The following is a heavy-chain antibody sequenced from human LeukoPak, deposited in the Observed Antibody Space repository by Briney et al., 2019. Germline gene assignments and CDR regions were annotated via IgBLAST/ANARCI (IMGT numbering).Heavy chain of an antibody. V-gene: IGHV3-23*01. CDR1: GFTFRSHD. CDR3: VRERPRGLAFDI. Sequence: PGGSLRLSCAASGFTFRSHDMSWVRQAPGKGLEWVSGISASGGSTFYADSVKGRFTISRDNSKNTLYLQMNGLRVEDTAVYYCVRERPRGLAFDIWGQGTMVTVSS. CDR2: ISASGGST. J-gene: IGHJ3*02.